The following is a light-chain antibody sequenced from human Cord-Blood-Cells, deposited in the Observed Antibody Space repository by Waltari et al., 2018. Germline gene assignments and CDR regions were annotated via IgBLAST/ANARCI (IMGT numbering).Light chain of an antibody. V-gene: IGLV2-8*01. CDR3: SSYAGSNNLV. CDR2: EVS. CDR1: SSDVGGYNY. Sequence: QSALTQPPSASGSPGQSVTISSTATSSDVGGYNYVSWYQQHPGKAPKLMIYEVSKRPSGVPDRFSGSKSGNTASLTVSGLQAEDEADYYCSSYAGSNNLVFGGGTKLTVL. J-gene: IGLJ2*01.